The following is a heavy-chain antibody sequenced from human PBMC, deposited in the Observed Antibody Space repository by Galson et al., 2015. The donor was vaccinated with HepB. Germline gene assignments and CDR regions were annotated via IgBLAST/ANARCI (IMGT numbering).Heavy chain of an antibody. V-gene: IGHV1-46*01. CDR1: GYTFTSYY. CDR2: INPSGGST. D-gene: IGHD2-21*02. CDR3: ARSDWSMVVTAPDYYYYGMDV. J-gene: IGHJ6*02. Sequence: SVKVSCKASGYTFTSYYMHWVRQAPGQGLEWMGIINPSGGSTSYAQKFQGRVTMTRDTSTSTVYMELSSLRSEDTAVYYCARSDWSMVVTAPDYYYYGMDVWGQGTTVTVSS.